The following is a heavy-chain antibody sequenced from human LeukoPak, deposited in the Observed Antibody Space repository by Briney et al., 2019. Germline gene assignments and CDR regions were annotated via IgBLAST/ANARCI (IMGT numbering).Heavy chain of an antibody. CDR3: ARCRDAYRNPDY. D-gene: IGHD5-24*01. J-gene: IGHJ4*02. CDR2: IRYDGRNE. V-gene: IGHV3-30*02. Sequence: GGSLRLSCAASGFTFTSYVMHWVRQAPGKGLEWVAFIRYDGRNEYYADSVRGRFTISRDNSKNTLYLQMNSLRAEDMAVYYCARCRDAYRNPDYWGQGTLVTVSS. CDR1: GFTFTSYV.